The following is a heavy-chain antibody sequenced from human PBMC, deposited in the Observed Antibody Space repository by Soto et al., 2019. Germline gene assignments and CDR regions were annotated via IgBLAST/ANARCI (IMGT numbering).Heavy chain of an antibody. CDR1: GFTFSDYY. CDR3: AGGDGDYHYYYCYMDV. J-gene: IGHJ6*03. Sequence: PGGSLRLSCAASGFTFSDYYMSWIRQAPGKGLEWVSYISSSSSTIYYADSVKGRFTISRDNAKNSLYLQMNSLRAEDTAVYYCAGGDGDYHYYYCYMDVWGKGTTVTVSS. V-gene: IGHV3-11*04. CDR2: ISSSSSTI. D-gene: IGHD4-17*01.